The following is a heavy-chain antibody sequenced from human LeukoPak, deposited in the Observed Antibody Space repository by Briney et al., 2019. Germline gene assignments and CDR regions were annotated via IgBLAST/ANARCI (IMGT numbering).Heavy chain of an antibody. Sequence: SETLSLTCAVYGGSFSGYYWSWIRQPPGKGLEWIGEINHSGSTNYNPSLKSRVTISVDTSKNQFSLKLSSVTAADTAVYYCARRRVGRPSDYWGQGTLVTVSS. CDR2: INHSGST. J-gene: IGHJ4*02. V-gene: IGHV4-34*01. D-gene: IGHD1-26*01. CDR3: ARRRVGRPSDY. CDR1: GGSFSGYY.